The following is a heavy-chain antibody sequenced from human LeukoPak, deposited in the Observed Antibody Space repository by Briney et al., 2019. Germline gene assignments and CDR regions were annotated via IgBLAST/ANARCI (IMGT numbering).Heavy chain of an antibody. V-gene: IGHV3-48*01. CDR2: ISSSSSII. CDR3: ARGLGITMVRGVNYGMDV. D-gene: IGHD3-10*01. CDR1: GFTFSSYS. J-gene: IGHJ6*02. Sequence: PGGSLRLSCAASGFTFSSYSMNWVRQAPGKGLEWVSYISSSSSIIYYADSVKGRFTISRHNSKNTLYLQMNSLRAEDTAVYYCARGLGITMVRGVNYGMDVWGQGTTVTVSS.